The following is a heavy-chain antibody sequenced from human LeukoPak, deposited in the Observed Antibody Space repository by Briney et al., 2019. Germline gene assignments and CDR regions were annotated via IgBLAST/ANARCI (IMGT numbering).Heavy chain of an antibody. V-gene: IGHV4-61*02. Sequence: SQTLSLTCTVSGGSISSGSYYWSWIRQPAGKGLEWIGRIYTSGSTNYNPSLKSRVTISVDTSKNQFSLKLSSVTAADTVVYYCARDSVDNCSGGSCYSGGLDPWGRGTLVTVSS. D-gene: IGHD2-15*01. CDR1: GGSISSGSYY. CDR2: IYTSGST. CDR3: ARDSVDNCSGGSCYSGGLDP. J-gene: IGHJ5*02.